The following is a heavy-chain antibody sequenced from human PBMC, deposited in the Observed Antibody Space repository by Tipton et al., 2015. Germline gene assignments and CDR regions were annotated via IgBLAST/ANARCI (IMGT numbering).Heavy chain of an antibody. CDR3: ARIRSGGYYGMDV. V-gene: IGHV3-13*01. CDR2: IGTAGDT. CDR1: GFSLGSYD. Sequence: SLRLSCAASGFSLGSYDMHWVRQASGKGLEWVSVIGTAGDTYYPGSVKGRFTISRENAKNSLYLQMNSLRAGDTAVYYCARIRSGGYYGMDVWGQGTTVTVPS. D-gene: IGHD3-10*01. J-gene: IGHJ6*02.